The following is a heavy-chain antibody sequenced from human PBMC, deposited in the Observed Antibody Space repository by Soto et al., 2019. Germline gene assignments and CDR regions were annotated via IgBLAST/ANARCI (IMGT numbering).Heavy chain of an antibody. D-gene: IGHD6-6*01. CDR2: ISSSSDTI. J-gene: IGHJ4*02. Sequence: GGSLRLSCAASGFTFSNYAMNWVRQAPGKGLEWVSYISSSSDTIYYADSVKGRFTISRDNAKNLLYLQMKSLRAEDTAVYYCARSSTFYDYWGQGTPVTVSS. CDR1: GFTFSNYA. V-gene: IGHV3-48*01. CDR3: ARSSTFYDY.